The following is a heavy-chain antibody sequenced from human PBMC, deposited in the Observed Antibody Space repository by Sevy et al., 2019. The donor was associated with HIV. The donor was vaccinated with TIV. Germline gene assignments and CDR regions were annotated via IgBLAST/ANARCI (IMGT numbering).Heavy chain of an antibody. D-gene: IGHD2-2*01. CDR2: IYSGGGT. J-gene: IGHJ4*02. V-gene: IGHV3-66*02. CDR3: ARDGGYRLD. CDR1: GFTVSSNY. Sequence: GGSLRLSCAASGFTVSSNYMSWVRQAPGKGLDWVSLIYSGGGTDYADSVKGRFTISRDSSKNTLYLQMNSLRTKDTAVYYCARDGGYRLDWGQGTLVTVSS.